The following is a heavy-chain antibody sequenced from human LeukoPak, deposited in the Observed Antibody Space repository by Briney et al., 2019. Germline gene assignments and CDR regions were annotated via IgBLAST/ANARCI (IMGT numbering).Heavy chain of an antibody. CDR2: IYYSGST. V-gene: IGHV4-59*12. Sequence: SETLSLTCTVSGGSISSYYWSWIRQPPGKGLEWIGYIYYSGSTNYNPSLKSRVTISVDTSKNQFSLKLSSVTAADTAVYYCARPQAAAGDYYYYYGMDVWGQGTTVTVSS. CDR3: ARPQAAAGDYYYYYGMDV. CDR1: GGSISSYY. D-gene: IGHD6-13*01. J-gene: IGHJ6*02.